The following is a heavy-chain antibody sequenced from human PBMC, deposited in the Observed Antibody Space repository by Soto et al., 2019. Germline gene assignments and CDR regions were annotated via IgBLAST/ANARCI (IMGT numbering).Heavy chain of an antibody. J-gene: IGHJ4*01. D-gene: IGHD3-22*01. CDR3: ARGVWDSSGYYYFDY. Sequence: ASVKVSCKASGYAFTTYYIHWVRQAPGQGLEWMGILNPNSGATTYAQKFQGRVTMTRDTSTSTVYMELSSLRSEDTAVYYCARGVWDSSGYYYFDYWGHGTLVTVSS. V-gene: IGHV1-46*03. CDR1: GYAFTTYY. CDR2: LNPNSGAT.